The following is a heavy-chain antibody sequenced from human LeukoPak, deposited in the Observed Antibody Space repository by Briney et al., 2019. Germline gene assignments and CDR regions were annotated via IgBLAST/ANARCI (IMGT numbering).Heavy chain of an antibody. Sequence: GRSLRLSCAASGFTFSSYAMSWVRQAPGRGLEWVSGISWNSGSIGYADSVKGRFTISRDNAKNSLYLQMNSLRAEDTALYYCAKDIESRVMGTFDAFDIWGQGTMVTVSS. CDR2: ISWNSGSI. J-gene: IGHJ3*02. CDR1: GFTFSSYA. D-gene: IGHD2-21*01. CDR3: AKDIESRVMGTFDAFDI. V-gene: IGHV3-9*01.